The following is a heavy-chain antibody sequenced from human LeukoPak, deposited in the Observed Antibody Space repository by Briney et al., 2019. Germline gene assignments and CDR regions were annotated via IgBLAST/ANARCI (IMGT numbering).Heavy chain of an antibody. J-gene: IGHJ4*02. CDR3: LNSSCGRKVFDY. Sequence: GGSLTLSCTASGFTISSCARHSVRQAPGKGLEYVSAVSNNGGSTYYADSVKGRFTISRDNSKNTLYLQMSSLRAEDTAVYCCLNSSCGRKVFDYWGQGTLVTVPS. V-gene: IGHV3-64D*09. CDR2: VSNNGGST. CDR1: GFTISSCA.